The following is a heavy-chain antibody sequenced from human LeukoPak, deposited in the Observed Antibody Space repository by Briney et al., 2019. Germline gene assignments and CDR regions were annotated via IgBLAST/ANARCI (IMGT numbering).Heavy chain of an antibody. Sequence: GGSLRLSCAASGFTFSSYSMNWVRQAPGKGLEWVSSISSSSSYIYYADSVKGRFTISRDNSKNTLFLQMNSLRAEDTAVYYCGKSDIILVYQPGSWSDPWGQGTLVTVS. CDR1: GFTFSSYS. CDR2: ISSSSSYI. J-gene: IGHJ5*02. V-gene: IGHV3-21*04. D-gene: IGHD2-8*01. CDR3: GKSDIILVYQPGSWSDP.